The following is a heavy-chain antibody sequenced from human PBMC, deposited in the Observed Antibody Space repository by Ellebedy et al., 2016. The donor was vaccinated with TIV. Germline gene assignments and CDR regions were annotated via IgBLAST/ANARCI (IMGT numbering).Heavy chain of an antibody. CDR2: ISGSLHTT. CDR3: TKDSGFVAAAGTGY. CDR1: GFPFSNYA. D-gene: IGHD6-13*01. Sequence: GESLKISCVASGFPFSNYAMSLVRQAPGKGLEWISAISGSLHTTHYADLVAGPFTISRDNSRNTLYLQMNSLRVEDTAIYYCTKDSGFVAAAGTGYWGQGTLATVSP. V-gene: IGHV3-23*01. J-gene: IGHJ4*02.